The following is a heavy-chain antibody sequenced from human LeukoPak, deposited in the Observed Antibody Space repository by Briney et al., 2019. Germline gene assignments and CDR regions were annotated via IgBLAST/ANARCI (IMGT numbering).Heavy chain of an antibody. Sequence: PSETLSLTCAVYGGSFSGYYWNWIRQSPGKGLEWIGEINQSGSTSYNPSLKSRVTISVDTSKNQFSLNLSSVTAADTAVYYCARGLASGYPPIPFDYWGQGTLVTVSS. CDR1: GGSFSGYY. V-gene: IGHV4-34*01. CDR2: INQSGST. CDR3: ARGLASGYPPIPFDY. J-gene: IGHJ4*02. D-gene: IGHD3-3*01.